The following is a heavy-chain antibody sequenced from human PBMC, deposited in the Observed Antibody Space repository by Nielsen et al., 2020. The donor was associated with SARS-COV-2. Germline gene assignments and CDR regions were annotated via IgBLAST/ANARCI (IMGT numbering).Heavy chain of an antibody. Sequence: GESLKISCAASGFTFSSYAMSWVRQAPGKGLEWVSAISGSGGSIYYADSVKGRFTISRDNSKNTLYLQMNSLRAEDTAVYYCAKEASLKQQNDYWGQGTLVTVSS. CDR1: GFTFSSYA. D-gene: IGHD6-13*01. CDR2: ISGSGGSI. CDR3: AKEASLKQQNDY. J-gene: IGHJ4*02. V-gene: IGHV3-23*01.